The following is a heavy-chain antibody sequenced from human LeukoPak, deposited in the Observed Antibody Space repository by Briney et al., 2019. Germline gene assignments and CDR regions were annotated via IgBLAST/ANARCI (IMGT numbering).Heavy chain of an antibody. D-gene: IGHD6-19*01. Sequence: GGSLRLPCAASGFTVSSNYMSWVRQAPGKGLEWVSVIYSGGSTYYADSVKGRFTISRDNSKNTLYFQMNSLRAEDTAVYYCARDRRSGWYVGAWFDPWGQGTLVTVSS. V-gene: IGHV3-66*01. CDR3: ARDRRSGWYVGAWFDP. CDR1: GFTVSSNY. CDR2: IYSGGST. J-gene: IGHJ5*02.